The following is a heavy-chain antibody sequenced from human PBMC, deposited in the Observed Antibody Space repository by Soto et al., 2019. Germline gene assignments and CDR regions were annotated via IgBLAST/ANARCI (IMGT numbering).Heavy chain of an antibody. D-gene: IGHD5-18*01. CDR2: ISYDGSNK. CDR3: AKLEYSYGRTDYYYGMDV. Sequence: PGGSLRLSCAASGFTVSSNYMHWVRQAPGKGLEWVAVISYDGSNKYYADSVKGRFTISRDNSKNTLYLQMNSLRAEDTAVYYCAKLEYSYGRTDYYYGMDVWGQGTTVTVSS. V-gene: IGHV3-30*18. J-gene: IGHJ6*02. CDR1: GFTVSSNY.